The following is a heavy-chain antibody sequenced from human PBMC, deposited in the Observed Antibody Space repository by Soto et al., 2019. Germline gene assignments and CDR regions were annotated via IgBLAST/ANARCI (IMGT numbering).Heavy chain of an antibody. Sequence: GGSLRLSCAASGFTFSSYSMNWVRQAPGKGLEWVSYISSSSSTIYYADSVKGRFTISRDNAKNSLYLQMNSLRDEVTAVYYCARDQGEREYSSGWYYYYYYGMDVWGQGTTVTVSS. D-gene: IGHD6-19*01. V-gene: IGHV3-48*02. CDR1: GFTFSSYS. CDR3: ARDQGEREYSSGWYYYYYYGMDV. J-gene: IGHJ6*02. CDR2: ISSSSSTI.